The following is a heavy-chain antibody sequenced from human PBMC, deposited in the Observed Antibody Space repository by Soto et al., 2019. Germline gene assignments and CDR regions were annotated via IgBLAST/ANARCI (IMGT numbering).Heavy chain of an antibody. CDR2: ISGSGGST. V-gene: IGHV3-23*01. CDR1: GFTFSSYA. Sequence: GGSLRLSCAASGFTFSSYAMSWVRQAPGKGLEWVSAISGSGGSTYYADSVKGRFTISRDNSKNTLYLQMNSLRAEDTAVYYCAKFQLLYQLLFHSYYYGMDVWGQGTTVTVSS. CDR3: AKFQLLYQLLFHSYYYGMDV. J-gene: IGHJ6*02. D-gene: IGHD2-2*01.